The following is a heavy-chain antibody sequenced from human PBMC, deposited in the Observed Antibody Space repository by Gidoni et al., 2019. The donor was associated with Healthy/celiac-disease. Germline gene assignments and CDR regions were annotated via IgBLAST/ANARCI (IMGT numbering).Heavy chain of an antibody. J-gene: IGHJ4*02. CDR3: ARDHYDFWSGYLGY. V-gene: IGHV4-30-4*01. CDR2: IYYSGST. CDR1: GGSITSGDYY. Sequence: QVQLQESGPALAKPSQTLSLPCTVSGGSITSGDYYWSWIRQPPGKGLEWIGYIYYSGSTYYNPSLKSRGTISVDTSKNQFSLKLSSVTAADTAVYYCARDHYDFWSGYLGYWGQGTLVTVSS. D-gene: IGHD3-3*01.